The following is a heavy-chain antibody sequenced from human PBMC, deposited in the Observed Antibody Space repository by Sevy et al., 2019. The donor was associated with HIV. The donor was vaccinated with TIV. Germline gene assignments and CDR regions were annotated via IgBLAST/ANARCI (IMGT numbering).Heavy chain of an antibody. V-gene: IGHV1-69*06. D-gene: IGHD2-2*01. CDR1: GGTFSSYA. CDR3: ARSGGYCSSTSCYDAFDI. J-gene: IGHJ3*02. CDR2: IIPIFGTA. Sequence: ASVKVSCKASGGTFSSYAISWVRQAPGQGLEWMGGIIPIFGTANYAQNFQGRVTITADKSTGKTYMELSSLRSEDTALYYCARSGGYCSSTSCYDAFDIWGQGTMVTVSS.